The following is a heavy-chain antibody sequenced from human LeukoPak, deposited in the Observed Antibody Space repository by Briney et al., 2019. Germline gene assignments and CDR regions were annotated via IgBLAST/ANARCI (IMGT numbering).Heavy chain of an antibody. V-gene: IGHV4-39*07. CDR1: GGSISSSSYY. CDR3: ARDTVTTTFDALDI. CDR2: ISDSGST. J-gene: IGHJ3*02. Sequence: PSETLSLTCTVSGGSISSSSYYWGWIRQPPGKGLEWIGTISDSGSTYYNPSLKSRVTISVDTSKNQFSLKLSSVAAADTAVYYCARDTVTTTFDALDIWGQGTMVTVSS. D-gene: IGHD4-17*01.